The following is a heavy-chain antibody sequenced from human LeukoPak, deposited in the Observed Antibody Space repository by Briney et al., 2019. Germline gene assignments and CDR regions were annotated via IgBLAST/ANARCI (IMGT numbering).Heavy chain of an antibody. CDR3: ARHGGTTGIDAFDI. CDR2: IYYSGST. Sequence: SETLSLTCTVSGGSISSSSYYWGWIRQPPGKGLEWIGSIYYSGSTYYNPSLKSRVTISVDTSKNQFSLKLSSVTAADTAVYYCARHGGTTGIDAFDIWGQGTMVTVS. V-gene: IGHV4-39*01. D-gene: IGHD1-1*01. J-gene: IGHJ3*02. CDR1: GGSISSSSYY.